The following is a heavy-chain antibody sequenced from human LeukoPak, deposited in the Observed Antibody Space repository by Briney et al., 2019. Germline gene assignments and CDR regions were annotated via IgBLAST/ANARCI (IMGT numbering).Heavy chain of an antibody. CDR1: GYTFTSYG. CDR2: ISAYNGNT. D-gene: IGHD3-22*01. V-gene: IGHV1-18*01. Sequence: ASVKVSCKASGYTFTSYGISWVRQAPGQGLEWMGWISAYNGNTNYAQKLQGGVTMTTDTSTSTAYMELRSLRSDDTAVYYCARGAYYYDSSGYYDPFDYWGQGTLVTVSS. CDR3: ARGAYYYDSSGYYDPFDY. J-gene: IGHJ4*02.